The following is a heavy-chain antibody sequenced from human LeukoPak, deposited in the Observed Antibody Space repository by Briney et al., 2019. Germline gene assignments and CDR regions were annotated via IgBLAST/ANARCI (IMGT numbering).Heavy chain of an antibody. CDR1: GYTFTSYD. CDR2: ISAYNGNT. CDR3: ARDRGSYSHDY. D-gene: IGHD1-26*01. J-gene: IGHJ4*02. Sequence: ASVKVSCKASGYTFTSYDINWVRQATGQGLEWMGWISAYNGNTNYAQKLQGRVTMTTDTSTSTAYMELRSLRSDDTAVYYCARDRGSYSHDYWGQGTLVTVSS. V-gene: IGHV1-18*01.